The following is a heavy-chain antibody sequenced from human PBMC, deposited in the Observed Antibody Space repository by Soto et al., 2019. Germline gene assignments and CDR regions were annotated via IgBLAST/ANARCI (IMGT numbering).Heavy chain of an antibody. CDR2: IYYSGST. Sequence: SETLSLTCTVSGGSISSYYWSWIRQPPGKGLEWIGYIYYSGSTNYNPSLKSRVTISVDTSRNQFSLKLSSVTAADTAVYYCARGYGDYGYWGQGTQVTVSS. D-gene: IGHD4-17*01. V-gene: IGHV4-59*01. CDR3: ARGYGDYGY. CDR1: GGSISSYY. J-gene: IGHJ4*02.